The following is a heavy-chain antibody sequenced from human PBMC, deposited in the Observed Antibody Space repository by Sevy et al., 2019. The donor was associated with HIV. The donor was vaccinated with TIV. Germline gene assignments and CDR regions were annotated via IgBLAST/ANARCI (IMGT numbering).Heavy chain of an antibody. V-gene: IGHV3-30-3*01. CDR2: ISYDGSNK. D-gene: IGHD1-26*01. CDR1: GFTFSSYA. Sequence: GGSLRLSCAASGFTFSSYAMHWVRQAPGKELEWVAVISYDGSNKYYADSVKGRFTISRDNSKNTLYPQMNSLRAEDTAVYYCASVGPQDGWDYWGQGTLVTVSS. J-gene: IGHJ4*02. CDR3: ASVGPQDGWDY.